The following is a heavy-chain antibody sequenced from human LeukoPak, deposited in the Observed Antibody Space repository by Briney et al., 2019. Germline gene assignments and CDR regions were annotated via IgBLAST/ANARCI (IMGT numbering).Heavy chain of an antibody. Sequence: ASVKVSCKASGYTFTSFYIHWVRQAPGQGLEWMGVFNPSGGSTRFARKFQGRVTMTGDMSTATVYMELRSLRYEDTAVYFCARDSDYGDLGGLDYWGQGTLVTVSS. J-gene: IGHJ4*02. CDR3: ARDSDYGDLGGLDY. CDR2: FNPSGGST. V-gene: IGHV1-46*01. CDR1: GYTFTSFY. D-gene: IGHD4-17*01.